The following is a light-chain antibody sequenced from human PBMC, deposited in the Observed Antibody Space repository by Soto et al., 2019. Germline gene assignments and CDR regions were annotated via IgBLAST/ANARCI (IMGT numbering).Light chain of an antibody. J-gene: IGLJ1*01. CDR2: EVT. V-gene: IGLV2-14*01. CDR3: SSYTTSAPYV. Sequence: QSVLTQPASVSGSPGQSSSISCTGTSSGVGAYNFVSWYQHHPGRAPKLIIYEVTIRPSGVSNRFSGSKSGNTASLTISGLQAEDEADYYCSSYTTSAPYVFGSGTKVTVL. CDR1: SSGVGAYNF.